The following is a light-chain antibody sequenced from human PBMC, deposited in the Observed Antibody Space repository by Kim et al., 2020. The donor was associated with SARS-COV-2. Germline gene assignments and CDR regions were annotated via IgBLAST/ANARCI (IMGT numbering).Light chain of an antibody. CDR3: QQFDNFPTT. CDR1: QDISKY. Sequence: DIRMTQSPSSLSASVGDRVTITCQASQDISKYLNWFQQKPGKAPKLLISDASDLETGVPSRFSGSGSGTDFTFTISSLQSEDIATYYCQQFDNFPTTFGQGTRLEIK. J-gene: IGKJ5*01. CDR2: DAS. V-gene: IGKV1-33*01.